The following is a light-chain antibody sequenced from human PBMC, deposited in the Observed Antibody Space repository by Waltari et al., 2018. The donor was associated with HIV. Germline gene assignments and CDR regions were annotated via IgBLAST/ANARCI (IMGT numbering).Light chain of an antibody. V-gene: IGLV1-51*01. CDR3: GTWDNTLSAVV. J-gene: IGLJ2*01. CDR1: SSNIGNNY. CDR2: DNK. Sequence: QSVLTQPPSMSAAPAQRVTISCSGSSSNIGNNYVSWNQQLPGTAPKRLIYDNKKRLSGIPDRFSGSVSGTSATLGITGLQTGDEADYYCGTWDNTLSAVVFGGGTKLAVL.